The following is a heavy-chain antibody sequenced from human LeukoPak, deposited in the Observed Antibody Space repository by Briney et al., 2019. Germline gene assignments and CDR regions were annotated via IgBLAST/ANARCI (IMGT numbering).Heavy chain of an antibody. CDR2: IYHSGST. J-gene: IGHJ5*02. Sequence: KPSETLSLTCTVSGYSIGSGYYWGWIRQPPGKGLEWIGSIYHSGSTYYNPSLKSRVTISVDTSKNQFSLKLSSVTAADTAVYYCARDYRYGSGSYFYNWFDPWGQGTLVTVSS. D-gene: IGHD3-10*01. V-gene: IGHV4-38-2*02. CDR1: GYSIGSGYY. CDR3: ARDYRYGSGSYFYNWFDP.